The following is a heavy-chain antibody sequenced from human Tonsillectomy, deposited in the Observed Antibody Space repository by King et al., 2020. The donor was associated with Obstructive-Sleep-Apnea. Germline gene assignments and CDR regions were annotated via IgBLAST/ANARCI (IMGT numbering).Heavy chain of an antibody. CDR2: IRSKAYGGTA. J-gene: IGHJ4*02. CDR3: SRKYYYDSSGNAIDY. Sequence: VQLVESGGGLVQPGRSLRLSCTASGFTFGDFVMSWFRQAPGKGLECVGFIRSKAYGGTAENAASVKGRFTMSRDDSKSIAYLQMSSLKTEDTAVYYCSRKYYYDSSGNAIDYWGQGTLVTVSS. D-gene: IGHD3-22*01. V-gene: IGHV3-49*03. CDR1: GFTFGDFV.